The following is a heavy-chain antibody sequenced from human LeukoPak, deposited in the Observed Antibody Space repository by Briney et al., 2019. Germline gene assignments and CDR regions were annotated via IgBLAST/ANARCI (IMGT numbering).Heavy chain of an antibody. D-gene: IGHD6-6*01. V-gene: IGHV4-59*01. Sequence: PSETLSLTCTVSGGSISSYYWSWIWQPPGKGLEWIGYIYYSGSTNYNPSLKSRVTISVDTSKNQFSLKLSSVTAADTAVYYCARAYSSSSYFDYWGQGTLVTVSS. CDR1: GGSISSYY. CDR3: ARAYSSSSYFDY. CDR2: IYYSGST. J-gene: IGHJ4*02.